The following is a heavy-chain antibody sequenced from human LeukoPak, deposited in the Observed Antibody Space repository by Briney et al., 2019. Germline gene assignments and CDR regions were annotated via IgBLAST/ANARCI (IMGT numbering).Heavy chain of an antibody. D-gene: IGHD2-15*01. V-gene: IGHV4-39*07. CDR1: GGSISSSSYY. CDR2: IYYSGST. Sequence: SETLSLTCTVSGGSISSSSYYWGWIRQPPGKGLEWIGSIYYSGSTHYNPSLKSRVTISVDTSKNQFSLKLSSVTAADTAVYYCARGAVDIVVVVAATPYNWFDPWGQGTLVTVSS. CDR3: ARGAVDIVVVVAATPYNWFDP. J-gene: IGHJ5*02.